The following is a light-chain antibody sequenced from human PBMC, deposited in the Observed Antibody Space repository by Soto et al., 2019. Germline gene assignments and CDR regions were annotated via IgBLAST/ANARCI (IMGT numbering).Light chain of an antibody. V-gene: IGKV1-5*01. CDR2: DAS. J-gene: IGKJ1*01. Sequence: DIQMTQSPSSLSASVGDRVTITCRASQSISSWLAWYQQKPGKAPKLLIYDASSLESGVPSRFSGSGSGTEFTLTISSLQPDDFATYYCQQFWTCGQGTKVDIK. CDR1: QSISSW. CDR3: QQFWT.